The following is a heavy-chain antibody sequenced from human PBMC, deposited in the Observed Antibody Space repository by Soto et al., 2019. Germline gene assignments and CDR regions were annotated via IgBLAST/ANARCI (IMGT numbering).Heavy chain of an antibody. CDR2: INPSGGST. CDR1: GYTFTSYY. D-gene: IGHD6-13*01. V-gene: IGHV1-46*03. Sequence: ASVKVSCKASGYTFTSYYMHWVRQAPGQGLEWMGIINPSGGSTSYAQKFQGRVTMTRDTSTSTVYMELSSLRSGDTAVYYCARLAAGGDYYYGMDVWGQGTTVTVSS. J-gene: IGHJ6*02. CDR3: ARLAAGGDYYYGMDV.